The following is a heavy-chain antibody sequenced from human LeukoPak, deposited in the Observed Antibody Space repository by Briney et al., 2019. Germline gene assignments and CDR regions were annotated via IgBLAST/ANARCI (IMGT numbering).Heavy chain of an antibody. CDR3: ARGSALRYFDWLLYY. V-gene: IGHV1-46*01. Sequence: GASVKVSCKASGYTFTSYYMHWVRQAPGQGLEWMGITNPSAGSTSYAQKFQGRVTMTRDTSTSTVYMELRSLRSEDTAVFYCARGSALRYFDWLLYYWGQGTLVTVSS. J-gene: IGHJ4*02. D-gene: IGHD3-9*01. CDR1: GYTFTSYY. CDR2: TNPSAGST.